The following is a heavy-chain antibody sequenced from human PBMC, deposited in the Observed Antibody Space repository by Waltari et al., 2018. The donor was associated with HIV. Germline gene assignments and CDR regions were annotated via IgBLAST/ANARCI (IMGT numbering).Heavy chain of an antibody. V-gene: IGHV4-61*01. CDR3: ARGVNWGRPFNY. CDR1: GGSVSSGSYY. Sequence: QVQLQESGPGLVKPSETLSLTCTVSGGSVSSGSYYWSWIRQPPGKGLEWIGYIYYSGSTNYNPSLKSRFTISVDTSKNQFSLKLSSVTAADTAVYYCARGVNWGRPFNYWGQGTLVTVSS. CDR2: IYYSGST. D-gene: IGHD3-16*01. J-gene: IGHJ4*02.